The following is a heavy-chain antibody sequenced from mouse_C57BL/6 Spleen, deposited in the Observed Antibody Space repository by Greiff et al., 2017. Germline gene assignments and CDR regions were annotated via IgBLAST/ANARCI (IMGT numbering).Heavy chain of an antibody. CDR3: VRHEIYYYGSSLYYYAMDY. Sequence: EVKLMESGGGLVQPKGSLKLSCAASGFSFNTYAMNWVRQAPGKGLEWVARIRSKSNNYATYYADSVKDRFTISRDDSESMLYLQMNNLKTEDTAMYYCVRHEIYYYGSSLYYYAMDYWGQGTSVTVSS. CDR2: IRSKSNNYAT. V-gene: IGHV10-1*01. D-gene: IGHD1-1*01. J-gene: IGHJ4*01. CDR1: GFSFNTYA.